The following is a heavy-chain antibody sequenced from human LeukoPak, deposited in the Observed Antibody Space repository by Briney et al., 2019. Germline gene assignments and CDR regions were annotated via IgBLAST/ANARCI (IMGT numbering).Heavy chain of an antibody. D-gene: IGHD2-15*01. CDR3: ARGADGVSSNSRGWFDP. J-gene: IGHJ5*02. V-gene: IGHV3-21*01. Sequence: GGSLRLSCTASGFTFSSYGMHWVRQAPGKGLEWVSSISTSSSYIYYADSVKGRFTISRDNARNSLYLQMNTLRAEDTAVYSCARGADGVSSNSRGWFDPWGQGTLVTVSS. CDR1: GFTFSSYG. CDR2: ISTSSSYI.